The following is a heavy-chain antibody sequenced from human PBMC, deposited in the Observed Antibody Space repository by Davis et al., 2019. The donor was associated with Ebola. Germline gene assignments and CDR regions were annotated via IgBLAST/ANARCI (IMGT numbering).Heavy chain of an antibody. Sequence: GESLKISCAASGFTFSSYAMSWVRQAPGKGLEWVSAISGSGGSTYYADSVKGRFTISRDNSKNTLYLQMNSLRAEDTAVYYCAKVKDIVVVPAAILYMDVWGKGTTVTVSS. CDR2: ISGSGGST. J-gene: IGHJ6*03. V-gene: IGHV3-23*01. CDR1: GFTFSSYA. CDR3: AKVKDIVVVPAAILYMDV. D-gene: IGHD2-2*01.